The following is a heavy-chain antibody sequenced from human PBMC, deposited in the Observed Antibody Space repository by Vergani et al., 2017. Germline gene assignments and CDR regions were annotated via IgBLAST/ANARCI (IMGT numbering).Heavy chain of an antibody. V-gene: IGHV3-30*03. CDR3: ARLGGSGSSIDAFDI. Sequence: VQLLESGGGLVQPGGSLRLSCAASGFTFSSYGMHWVRQAPGKGLEWVAVISYDGSNKYYADSVKGRFTISRDNSKNTLYLQMNSLRAEDTAVYYCARLGGSGSSIDAFDIWGQGTMVTVSS. D-gene: IGHD1-26*01. CDR2: ISYDGSNK. CDR1: GFTFSSYG. J-gene: IGHJ3*02.